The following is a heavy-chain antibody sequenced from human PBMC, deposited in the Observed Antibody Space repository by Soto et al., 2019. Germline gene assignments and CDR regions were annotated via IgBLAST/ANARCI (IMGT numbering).Heavy chain of an antibody. Sequence: GGSLRLSCAASGFIFSSYDVHWVRQAPGKGLEWVSYISSSSSVIDYADSVKGRFTVSRDNARNSLYLQMNSLRAEDTAVYYCARDLSWGSNWYYDWFDPWGQGTLVTVSS. CDR3: ARDLSWGSNWYYDWFDP. V-gene: IGHV3-48*01. D-gene: IGHD1-7*01. CDR1: GFIFSSYD. J-gene: IGHJ5*02. CDR2: ISSSSSVI.